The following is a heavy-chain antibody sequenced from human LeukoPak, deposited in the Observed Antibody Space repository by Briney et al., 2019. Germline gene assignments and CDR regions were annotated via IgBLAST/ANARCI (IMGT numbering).Heavy chain of an antibody. D-gene: IGHD6-19*01. CDR3: ARGRVMCSSSNGY. J-gene: IGHJ4*02. CDR2: MNPNSGNT. V-gene: IGHV1-8*01. CDR1: GYTFTSYD. Sequence: ASVKLSCKASGYTFTSYDINWVRHATGQGLEWMGWMNPNSGNTGYAQKFEGRVTMTRNNPISTAYMELSSLRSEDTAVYYCARGRVMCSSSNGYWGQGTLVTVSS.